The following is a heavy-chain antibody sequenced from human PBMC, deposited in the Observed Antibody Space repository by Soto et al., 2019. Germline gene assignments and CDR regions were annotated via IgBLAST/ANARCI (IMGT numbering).Heavy chain of an antibody. J-gene: IGHJ6*02. D-gene: IGHD1-20*01. CDR2: IERGDDDK. V-gene: IGHV2-70*13. Sequence: SGPTLVNPTETLTLTCTFSGFSLTSPGMCVSWIRQSPGKALEWLALIERGDDDKYYSTSLKTRLTISKDTRKNQVVLTMANMEPADTATYYCARSIRGPRRLNGMDVWGQGTTVTVSS. CDR3: ARSIRGPRRLNGMDV. CDR1: GFSLTSPGMC.